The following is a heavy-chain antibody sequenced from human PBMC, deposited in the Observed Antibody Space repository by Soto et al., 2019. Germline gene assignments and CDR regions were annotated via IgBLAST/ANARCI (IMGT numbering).Heavy chain of an antibody. CDR1: GYTFTSYD. Sequence: GASVKVSCKASGYTFTSYDINWVRQATGQGLEWMGWMNPNSGNTGYAQKFQGRVTMTRNTSISTAYMELSSLRSEDTAVYYCARYYHYDFWSAAYGETVWFDPWGQGTLVTVSS. CDR3: ARYYHYDFWSAAYGETVWFDP. V-gene: IGHV1-8*01. J-gene: IGHJ5*02. D-gene: IGHD3-3*01. CDR2: MNPNSGNT.